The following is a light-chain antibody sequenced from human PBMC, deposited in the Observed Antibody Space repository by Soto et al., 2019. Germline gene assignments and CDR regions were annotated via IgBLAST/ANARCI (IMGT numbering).Light chain of an antibody. CDR3: SSYSISTAYL. Sequence: QSVLTQPASASGSPGQSITISCTGTSSDVGGYDYVSWYQLHPGKAPKLMVFEVSNRPSGVSYRFSGSKSGNTASLTISGLQAEDEADYFCSSYSISTAYLFGTGTKVTV. CDR1: SSDVGGYDY. CDR2: EVS. V-gene: IGLV2-14*01. J-gene: IGLJ1*01.